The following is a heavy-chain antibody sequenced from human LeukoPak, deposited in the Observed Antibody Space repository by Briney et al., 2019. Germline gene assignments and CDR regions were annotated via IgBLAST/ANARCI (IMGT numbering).Heavy chain of an antibody. CDR2: IYTSGST. CDR3: ARDDHCSGGSCYSRGAFHI. CDR1: GGSISNYY. V-gene: IGHV4-4*07. J-gene: IGHJ3*02. Sequence: SETLSLTCTVSGGSISNYYWSWIRQPAGKGLEWIGRIYTSGSTNYNPPLKSRVTMSVDTSKSQFSLKLSSVTAADTAVYYCARDDHCSGGSCYSRGAFHIWGQGTKVTVSS. D-gene: IGHD2-15*01.